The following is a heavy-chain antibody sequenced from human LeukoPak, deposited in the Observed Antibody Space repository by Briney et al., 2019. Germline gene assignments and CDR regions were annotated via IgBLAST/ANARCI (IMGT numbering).Heavy chain of an antibody. CDR1: GGSFSGYY. CDR3: ARGLEYYDFWSGYYSNWFDP. Sequence: TLSLTCAVYGGSFSGYYWSWIRQPPGKGLEWIGEINHSGSTNYNPSLKSRVTISVGTSKNQFSLKLSSVTAADTAVYYCARGLEYYDFWSGYYSNWFDPWGQGTLVTVSS. J-gene: IGHJ5*02. D-gene: IGHD3-3*01. V-gene: IGHV4-34*01. CDR2: INHSGST.